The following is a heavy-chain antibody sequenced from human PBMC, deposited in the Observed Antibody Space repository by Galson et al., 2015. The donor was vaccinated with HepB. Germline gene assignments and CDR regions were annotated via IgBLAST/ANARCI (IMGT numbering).Heavy chain of an antibody. Sequence: SLRLSCAASGFTFSSYGMHWVRKAPGKGLEWVAFLRNDGSNKYYADSAKGRFTISRDNSKNTLYLQMNSLRAEDTAVYYCAKDQGRWYYDSSGTFDYWGQGTLVTVSS. D-gene: IGHD3-22*01. J-gene: IGHJ4*02. V-gene: IGHV3-30*02. CDR1: GFTFSSYG. CDR3: AKDQGRWYYDSSGTFDY. CDR2: LRNDGSNK.